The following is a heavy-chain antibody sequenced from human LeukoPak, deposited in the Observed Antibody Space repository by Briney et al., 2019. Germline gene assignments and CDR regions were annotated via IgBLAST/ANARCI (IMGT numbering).Heavy chain of an antibody. CDR2: IYYSGST. D-gene: IGHD1-1*01. Sequence: SETLSLTCTVSGGSISGSPYYWGWIRQPPGKGLEWIGTIYYSGSTYYNPSLKSRVTISVDTSKNQFSLKLTSVTAADTAVYYCARPVPSRLGWFDPWGQGTLVTVSS. CDR3: ARPVPSRLGWFDP. CDR1: GGSISGSPYY. V-gene: IGHV4-39*01. J-gene: IGHJ5*02.